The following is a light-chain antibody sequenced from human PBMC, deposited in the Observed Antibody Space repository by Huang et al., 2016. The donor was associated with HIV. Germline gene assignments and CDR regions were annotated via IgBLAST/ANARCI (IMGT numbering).Light chain of an antibody. CDR1: QSISSY. Sequence: DIQMTQSPSSLSASVGDRVTITSRASQSISSYLNWYQQKPGKAPKLLIYAASSLQSRVPSRFSGSGSGTDFTLTISSLQPEDFATYYCQQSYSTPLTFGGGTKVEIK. J-gene: IGKJ4*01. V-gene: IGKV1-39*01. CDR2: AAS. CDR3: QQSYSTPLT.